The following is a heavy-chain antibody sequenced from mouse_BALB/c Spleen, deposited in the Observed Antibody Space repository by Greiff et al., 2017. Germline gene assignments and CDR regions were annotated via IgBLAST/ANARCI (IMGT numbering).Heavy chain of an antibody. J-gene: IGHJ2*01. Sequence: EVMLVESGGGLVKPGGSLKLSCAASGFTFSSYAMSWVRQTPEKMLEWVASISSGGSTYYPDSVKGRFTISRDNARNILYLQMSSLRSEDTAMYYCARGRYDYDAYYFDYWGQGTTLTVSS. D-gene: IGHD2-4*01. CDR2: ISSGGST. CDR3: ARGRYDYDAYYFDY. V-gene: IGHV5-6-5*01. CDR1: GFTFSSYA.